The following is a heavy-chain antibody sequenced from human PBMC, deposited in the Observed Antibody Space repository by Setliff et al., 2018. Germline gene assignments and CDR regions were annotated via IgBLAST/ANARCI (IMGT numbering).Heavy chain of an antibody. D-gene: IGHD3-10*01. V-gene: IGHV1-69-2*01. CDR3: ATAPITMVRGVIPINWFDP. CDR2: VDPEDGET. Sequence: GASVKVSCKASGYTFTDYYMHWVQQAPGKGLEWMGRVDPEDGETIYAEKFQGRVTITADTSTDTAYMELSSLRSEDTAVYYCATAPITMVRGVIPINWFDPWGHGTLVTVSS. CDR1: GYTFTDYY. J-gene: IGHJ5*02.